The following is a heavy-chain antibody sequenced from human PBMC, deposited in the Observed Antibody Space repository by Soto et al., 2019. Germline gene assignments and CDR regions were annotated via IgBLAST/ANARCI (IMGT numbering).Heavy chain of an antibody. D-gene: IGHD5-12*01. CDR3: ARDRATLVFDY. V-gene: IGHV3-30-3*01. J-gene: IGHJ4*02. CDR1: GFTFSSYA. Sequence: QVQLVESGGGVVQPGRSLRLSCAASGFTFSSYAMHWVRQAPGKGLEWVAVISYDGSNKYYADSVKGRFTISRDNSKNTLYLQMNSLRAGDTAVYYCARDRATLVFDYWGQGTLVTVSS. CDR2: ISYDGSNK.